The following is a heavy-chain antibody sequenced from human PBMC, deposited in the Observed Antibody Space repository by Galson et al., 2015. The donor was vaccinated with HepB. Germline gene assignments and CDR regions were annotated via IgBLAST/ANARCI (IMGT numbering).Heavy chain of an antibody. J-gene: IGHJ6*02. CDR3: AKDWGLGV. Sequence: SLRLSCAASGFLFNVEAMYWVRRAPDKGLEFVAATSYYDNTKYYADSVRGRFTISRDNSKNTLYLQMNSLRLEDTGLYYCAKDWGLGVWGQGTTVTVSS. CDR1: GFLFNVEA. CDR2: TSYYDNTK. D-gene: IGHD3/OR15-3a*01. V-gene: IGHV3-30*04.